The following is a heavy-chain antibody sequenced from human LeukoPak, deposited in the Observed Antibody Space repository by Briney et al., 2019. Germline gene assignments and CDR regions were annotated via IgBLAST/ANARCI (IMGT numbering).Heavy chain of an antibody. V-gene: IGHV1-8*01. CDR2: MNPNSGNT. CDR1: GYTFTSYD. CDR3: AIRRISDFMTSDY. D-gene: IGHD2/OR15-2a*01. Sequence: ASVKVSCKASGYTFTSYDINWVRQATGQGLEWMGWMNPNSGNTGYAQKFQGRVTMTRNTSISTAYMELSSLRSEDTAVYYCAIRRISDFMTSDYWGQGTLVTVSS. J-gene: IGHJ4*02.